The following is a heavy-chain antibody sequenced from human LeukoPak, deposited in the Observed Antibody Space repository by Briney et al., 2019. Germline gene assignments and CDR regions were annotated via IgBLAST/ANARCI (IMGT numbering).Heavy chain of an antibody. J-gene: IGHJ4*02. V-gene: IGHV3-53*01. CDR1: GFTVSNNY. CDR3: ARDLVGATVPD. D-gene: IGHD1-26*01. CDR2: IHIGGDT. Sequence: GSLLLSCAASGFTVSNNYMTWVRQAPGKGLEWVSVIHIGGDTYYADSVKGRFTISRDNSKNTLYLQMNSLRVEDTAVYYCARDLVGATVPDWGQGTLVTVSS.